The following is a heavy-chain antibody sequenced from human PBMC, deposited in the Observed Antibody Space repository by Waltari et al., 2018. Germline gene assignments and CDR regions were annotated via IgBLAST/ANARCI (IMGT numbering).Heavy chain of an antibody. CDR1: GYALSELS. J-gene: IGHJ4*02. V-gene: IGHV1-24*01. Sequence: QVQLEQSGAEVKKPGASMKVSCKVSGYALSELSMHWVRQAPGEGLEWMGGVKPEDGEIIDEQKFQGRVTSTADKSTSTADMELSSLRSEDTAVYYCAAVTTVTTWFDYWGQGTLVTVSS. CDR2: VKPEDGEI. D-gene: IGHD4-17*01. CDR3: AAVTTVTTWFDY.